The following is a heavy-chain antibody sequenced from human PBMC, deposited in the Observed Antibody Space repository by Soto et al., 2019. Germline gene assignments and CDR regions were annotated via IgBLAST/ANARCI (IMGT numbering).Heavy chain of an antibody. J-gene: IGHJ4*02. Sequence: QITLKESGPTLVKPTQTLALTCTFSGISLTTSAVGVAWIRQPPGKALEWLAVIYGNDDKRYSPSLKSRLTVTTDTSKNQVVLTMTNMDPVDTAAYYCANRCSYGQFDYWGQGTLVTVSS. CDR3: ANRCSYGQFDY. D-gene: IGHD3-16*01. CDR1: GISLTTSAVG. CDR2: IYGNDDK. V-gene: IGHV2-5*01.